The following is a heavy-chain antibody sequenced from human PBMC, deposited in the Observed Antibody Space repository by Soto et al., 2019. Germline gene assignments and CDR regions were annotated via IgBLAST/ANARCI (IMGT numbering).Heavy chain of an antibody. J-gene: IGHJ5*02. CDR1: GLSITDSEMG. V-gene: IGHV2-26*01. D-gene: IGHD6-19*01. CDR2: IDSSGEK. Sequence: QVTLKESGPVLVKPTEALTLRCTVSGLSITDSEMGVSWIRQPPGQPLEWLAHIDSSGEKSYRTFLKSRLATSKGTSKCQIGLTITNMDPADTATYYCARRHLAVAVSPWFDPWGQGIPVTVSS. CDR3: ARRHLAVAVSPWFDP.